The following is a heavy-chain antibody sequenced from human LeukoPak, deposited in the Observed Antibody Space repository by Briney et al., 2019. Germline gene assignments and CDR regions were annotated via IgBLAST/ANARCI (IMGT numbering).Heavy chain of an antibody. CDR1: GGSFSGYY. J-gene: IGHJ4*02. V-gene: IGHV4-34*01. D-gene: IGHD1-26*01. CDR2: INHSGST. Sequence: PSETLSLTCAVYGGSFSGYYWSWIRQPPGKGLEWIGEINHSGSTNYNPSPKSRVTISVDTSKNQFSLKLSSVTAADTAVYYCARGPIVGATTGLFYWGQGTLVTVSS. CDR3: ARGPIVGATTGLFY.